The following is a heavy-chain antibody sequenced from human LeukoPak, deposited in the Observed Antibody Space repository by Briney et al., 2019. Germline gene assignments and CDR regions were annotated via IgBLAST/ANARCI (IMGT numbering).Heavy chain of an antibody. D-gene: IGHD6-19*01. CDR3: ARDHGGWSTGSFYYYMDV. J-gene: IGHJ6*03. V-gene: IGHV1-2*02. CDR1: GYTFTGYY. Sequence: ASVKVSCKASGYTFTGYYMHWVRQAPGQGLEWMGWINPNSGGTNYAQKFQGRVTMTRDTSISTAYMELSRLRSDDTAVYYCARDHGGWSTGSFYYYMDVWGKGTTVTVSS. CDR2: INPNSGGT.